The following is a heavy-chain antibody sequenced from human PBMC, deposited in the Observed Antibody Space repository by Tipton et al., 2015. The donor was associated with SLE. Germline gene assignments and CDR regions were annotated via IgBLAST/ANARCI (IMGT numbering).Heavy chain of an antibody. CDR1: GFIFSNYW. J-gene: IGHJ6*02. D-gene: IGHD6-19*01. CDR3: VRGPQGTGPAGSPSYYYPMDV. CDR2: IKQDGSEK. V-gene: IGHV3-7*03. Sequence: SLRLSCAASGFIFSNYWMSWVRQAPEKGLEWVANIKQDGSEKYYVDSVKGRFTISRDNAKDSLYLQMSSLKSEDTAVYYCVRGPQGTGPAGSPSYYYPMDVWGQGTTVTVSS.